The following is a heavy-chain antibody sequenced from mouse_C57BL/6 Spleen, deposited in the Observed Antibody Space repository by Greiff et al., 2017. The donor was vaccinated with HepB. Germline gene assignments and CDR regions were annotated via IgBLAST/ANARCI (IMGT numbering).Heavy chain of an antibody. CDR2: IYPGDGDT. CDR1: GYAFSSYW. D-gene: IGHD1-1*01. J-gene: IGHJ2*01. CDR3: ASRGPITTVVATPFDY. V-gene: IGHV1-80*01. Sequence: LQESGAELVKPGASVKISCKASGYAFSSYWMNWVKQRPGKGLEWIGQIYPGDGDTNYNGKYKGKATLTADKSSSTAYMQLSSLTSEDSAVYFCASRGPITTVVATPFDYWGQGTTLTVSS.